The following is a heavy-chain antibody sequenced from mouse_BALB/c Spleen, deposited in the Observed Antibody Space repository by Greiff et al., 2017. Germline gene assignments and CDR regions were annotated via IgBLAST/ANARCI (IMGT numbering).Heavy chain of an antibody. J-gene: IGHJ4*01. D-gene: IGHD2-14*01. CDR1: GFTFSSFG. V-gene: IGHV5-17*02. CDR3: ARYDYAMDY. Sequence: EVMLVESGGGLVQPGGSRKLSCAASGFTFSSFGMHWVRQAPEKGLEWVAYISSGSSTIYYADTVKGRFTISRDNPKNTLFLQMTSLRSEYTAMYYCARYDYAMDYWGQGTSVTVSS. CDR2: ISSGSSTI.